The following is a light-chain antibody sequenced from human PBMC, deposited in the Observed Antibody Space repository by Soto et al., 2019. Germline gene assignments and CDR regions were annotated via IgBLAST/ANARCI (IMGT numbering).Light chain of an antibody. V-gene: IGKV3-15*01. J-gene: IGKJ4*01. Sequence: LLMTPSPATLAVSPWGTATLSCMASQSVAGNLAWYQQKPGQPPRLLIYGVSTRATGVPARFSGSGSETDFSLTISSLQIEDFALYYCQQSNNWPPLTVGGGSKVEIK. CDR2: GVS. CDR1: QSVAGN. CDR3: QQSNNWPPLT.